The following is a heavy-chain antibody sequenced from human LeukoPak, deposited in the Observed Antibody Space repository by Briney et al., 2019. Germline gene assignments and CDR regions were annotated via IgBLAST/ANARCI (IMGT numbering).Heavy chain of an antibody. CDR2: ISWNSGNI. CDR1: GFRLHDYA. J-gene: IGHJ3*02. V-gene: IGHV3-9*01. CDR3: AKAFLVSGYNYGDEAFDI. Sequence: GRSLRLSCAASGFRLHDYAMHWVRQDPGKGLEWVSSISWNSGNIGYADSVKGRFTISRDNAKNSLYLQMNSLRAEDTALYYCAKAFLVSGYNYGDEAFDIWGQGTMVTVSS. D-gene: IGHD5-18*01.